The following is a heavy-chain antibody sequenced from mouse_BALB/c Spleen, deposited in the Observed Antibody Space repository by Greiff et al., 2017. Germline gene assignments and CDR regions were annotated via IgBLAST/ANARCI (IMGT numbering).Heavy chain of an antibody. D-gene: IGHD2-10*02. Sequence: EVQVVESGGGLVKPGGSLKLSCAASGFTFSSYTMSWVRQTPEKRLEWVATISSGGSYTYYPDSVKGRFTISRDNAKNTLYLQMSSLKSEDTAMYYCTRGGLSYGNSAWFAYWGQGTLVTVSA. CDR3: TRGGLSYGNSAWFAY. J-gene: IGHJ3*01. V-gene: IGHV5-6-4*01. CDR1: GFTFSSYT. CDR2: ISSGGSYT.